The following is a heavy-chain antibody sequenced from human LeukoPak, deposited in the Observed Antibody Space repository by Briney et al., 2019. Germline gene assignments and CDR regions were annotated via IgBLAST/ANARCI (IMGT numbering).Heavy chain of an antibody. J-gene: IGHJ4*02. CDR2: ISGYDANT. D-gene: IGHD4-17*01. CDR3: ARTVTTSSYYFDY. V-gene: IGHV1-18*01. CDR1: GYTFTTYG. Sequence: GASVKVSCKASGYTFTTYGVSWVRQAPGQGLEWMGWISGYDANTNYAQKLRGRVTMTTDTSTSTAYMDLRSLRSDDTALYYCARTVTTSSYYFDYWGQGTLVTVSS.